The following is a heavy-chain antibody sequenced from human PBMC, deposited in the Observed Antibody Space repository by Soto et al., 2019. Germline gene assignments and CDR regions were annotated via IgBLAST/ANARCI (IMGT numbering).Heavy chain of an antibody. Sequence: QVQLQESGPGLVKPSETLSLTCTVSGGSISSYYWSWIRQPPGKGLEWIGYIYYSGSTNYNPALXDXVXIXLDTSKNQSSLKLSSVTAADTAVYYCAKNYGTAFDIWGQGTMVTVSS. J-gene: IGHJ3*02. CDR3: AKNYGTAFDI. CDR2: IYYSGST. D-gene: IGHD3-10*01. V-gene: IGHV4-59*01. CDR1: GGSISSYY.